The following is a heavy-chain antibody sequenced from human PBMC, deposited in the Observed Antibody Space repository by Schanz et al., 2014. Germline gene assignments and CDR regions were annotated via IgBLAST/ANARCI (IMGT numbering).Heavy chain of an antibody. V-gene: IGHV3-23*04. CDR1: GFNFSDYA. J-gene: IGHJ4*02. Sequence: EVQLVESGGGLVPPGGSLRLSCAASGFNFSDYAMCWVRQAPGKGLEWVSTIGTSGGTNYAESVKGRFTISRDNSKNTVYLQMNSLRAEDTALYYCARDRRNADLDYWGQGTLVTVSS. CDR3: ARDRRNADLDY. CDR2: IGTSGGT. D-gene: IGHD1-1*01.